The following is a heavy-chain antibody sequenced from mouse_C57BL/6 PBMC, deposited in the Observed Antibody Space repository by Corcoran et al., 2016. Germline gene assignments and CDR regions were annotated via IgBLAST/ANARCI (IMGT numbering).Heavy chain of an antibody. CDR3: ARSTYYGSSSWYFDV. CDR2: IFPGSGST. J-gene: IGHJ1*03. Sequence: QVQIQQYGPELVKPGASVQISCKASGYTFTDYYINWVKQRPGQGLEWIGWIFPGSGSTYYNEKFKGKATLTVDKSSSTAYMLLSSLTSEDSAGYFCARSTYYGSSSWYFDVWGTGTTVTVSS. V-gene: IGHV1-75*01. D-gene: IGHD1-1*01. CDR1: GYTFTDYY.